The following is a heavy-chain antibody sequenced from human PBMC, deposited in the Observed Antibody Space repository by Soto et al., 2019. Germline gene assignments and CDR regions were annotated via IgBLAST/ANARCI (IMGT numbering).Heavy chain of an antibody. Sequence: QVQLQESGPGLVKPSETLSLTCTVSGGSVSSGSYYWSLIRQPPGKGLEWIGYIYYSGSTNYNPSLKSRVTISVDTSKNQFSLKLSSVTAADTAVYYCARYRRAGDIWGQGTMVTVSS. CDR2: IYYSGST. V-gene: IGHV4-61*01. CDR3: ARYRRAGDI. J-gene: IGHJ3*02. CDR1: GGSVSSGSYY.